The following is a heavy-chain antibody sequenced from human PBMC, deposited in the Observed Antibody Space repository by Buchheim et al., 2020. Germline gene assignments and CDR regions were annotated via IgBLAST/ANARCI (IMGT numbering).Heavy chain of an antibody. Sequence: QLQLQESGPGLAKPSETLSLSCTVSGGSISSTTYYWGWIRQPPGKGLEWIGSILYSGSTYYNPSLKSRVTISVDPSTNQFSLKLSAVTAADTAVYYCARHSSYYGNFDYWGQGTL. D-gene: IGHD3-10*01. CDR1: GGSISSTTYY. CDR3: ARHSSYYGNFDY. CDR2: ILYSGST. V-gene: IGHV4-39*01. J-gene: IGHJ4*02.